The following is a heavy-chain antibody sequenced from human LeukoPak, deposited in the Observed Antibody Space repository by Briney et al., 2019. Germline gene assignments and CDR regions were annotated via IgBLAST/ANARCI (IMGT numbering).Heavy chain of an antibody. J-gene: IGHJ4*02. CDR1: GYTFTGYY. Sequence: ASVKVSCKASGYTFTGYYMHWVRQAPGQGLEWMGWINPNSGGTNYAQKFQGRVTMTRDTSISTAYMELSRLRSDDTAVYYCARASSPYSSSWYYFDYWGQGILVTVSS. CDR2: INPNSGGT. V-gene: IGHV1-2*02. CDR3: ARASSPYSSSWYYFDY. D-gene: IGHD6-13*01.